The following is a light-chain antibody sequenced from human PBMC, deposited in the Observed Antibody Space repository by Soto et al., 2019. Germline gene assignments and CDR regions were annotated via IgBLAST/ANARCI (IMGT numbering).Light chain of an antibody. J-gene: IGLJ2*01. CDR2: EVS. Sequence: QSALTQPASVSGSPGQSITISCSGTSSDVGGYNYVSWYQQHPGKAPKLMMYEVSNRPSGVSNRFSGSKSDNTASLTISGLQAEDEADYYCSSYTSSSTLIFGGGTQLTV. CDR3: SSYTSSSTLI. CDR1: SSDVGGYNY. V-gene: IGLV2-14*01.